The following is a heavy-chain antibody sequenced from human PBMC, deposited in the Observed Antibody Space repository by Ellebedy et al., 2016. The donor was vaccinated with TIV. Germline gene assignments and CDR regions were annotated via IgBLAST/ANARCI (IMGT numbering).Heavy chain of an antibody. J-gene: IGHJ5*02. Sequence: SETLSLXXTVSGGSISSYYWSWIRQPPGKGLEWIGYIYYSGSTNYNPSLKSRVTISVDTSKNQFSLKLSSVTAADTAVYYCARGGRWFNPWGQGTLVTVSS. CDR3: ARGGRWFNP. CDR1: GGSISSYY. CDR2: IYYSGST. V-gene: IGHV4-59*12.